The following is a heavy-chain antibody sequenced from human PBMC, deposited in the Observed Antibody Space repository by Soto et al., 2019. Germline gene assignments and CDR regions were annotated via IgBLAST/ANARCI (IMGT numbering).Heavy chain of an antibody. CDR1: GFSFSGFA. CDR3: AKDSIPYSSSNALDH. J-gene: IGHJ4*02. CDR2: ITGTGVSI. D-gene: IGHD6-6*01. Sequence: EVQLVESGGGLVQPGGSLRLSCVASGFSFSGFAMSWVRQAPGKGLVWVSSITGTGVSIYYADSVSGRFTISRDNSKNTLYLQMSSLRAEETARYYCAKDSIPYSSSNALDHWGRGALVPVSS. V-gene: IGHV3-23*04.